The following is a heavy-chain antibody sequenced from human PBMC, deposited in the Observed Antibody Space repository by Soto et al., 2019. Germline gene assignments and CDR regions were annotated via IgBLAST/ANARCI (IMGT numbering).Heavy chain of an antibody. D-gene: IGHD3-9*01. CDR2: ISGSGGST. V-gene: IGHV3-23*01. Sequence: PGGSLRLSCAASGFTFSSYAMNWVRQTPGKGLEWVSAISGSGGSTYYADSVKGRFTISRDNSKNTLYLQMNSLRAEDTAIYYCAKVLRYFDWLAGAYFDYGGQGTLVTVSS. CDR3: AKVLRYFDWLAGAYFDY. J-gene: IGHJ4*02. CDR1: GFTFSSYA.